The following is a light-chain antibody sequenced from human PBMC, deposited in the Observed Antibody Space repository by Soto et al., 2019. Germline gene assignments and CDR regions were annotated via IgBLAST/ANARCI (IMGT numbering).Light chain of an antibody. J-gene: IGKJ1*01. Sequence: EIVLTQSPATLSLSPGERATLSCRASQSVGSYLAWYQQKPGQPPRLLIYDASNRATSIPAKFSGSGSGTDFTLTISSLEPEDFAVYYCQQRSNWPVTFGQGTRVEIK. CDR1: QSVGSY. CDR3: QQRSNWPVT. V-gene: IGKV3-11*01. CDR2: DAS.